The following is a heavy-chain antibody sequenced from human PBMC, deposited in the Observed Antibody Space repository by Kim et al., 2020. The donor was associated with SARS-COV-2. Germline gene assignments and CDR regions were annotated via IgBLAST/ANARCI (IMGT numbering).Heavy chain of an antibody. J-gene: IGHJ4*02. CDR2: ISSSSSST. V-gene: IGHV3-11*05. CDR1: GFTFSDYY. CDR3: ARGYCSGGSCYSWYYFDY. D-gene: IGHD2-15*01. Sequence: GGSLRLSCAASGFTFSDYYMSWIRQAPGKGLEWVSYISSSSSSTNFADSVKGRFTISRDNANNSLYLQMNSLRAEDTAVYYCARGYCSGGSCYSWYYFDYWGQGTLVTVSS.